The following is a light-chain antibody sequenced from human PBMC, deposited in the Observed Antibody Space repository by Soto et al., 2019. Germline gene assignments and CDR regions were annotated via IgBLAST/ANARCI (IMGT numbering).Light chain of an antibody. V-gene: IGKV3-15*01. CDR3: QQYNNGPTYT. CDR2: GAS. J-gene: IGKJ2*01. Sequence: EIVMTQSPATLSVSPGERATLSCRASQSISSSLAWYQQKPGQAPRLLIYGASTRATGIPGRFSGSGSGTEFTLTISSLQSEDFAVYYCQQYNNGPTYTFGQGTKLEIK. CDR1: QSISSS.